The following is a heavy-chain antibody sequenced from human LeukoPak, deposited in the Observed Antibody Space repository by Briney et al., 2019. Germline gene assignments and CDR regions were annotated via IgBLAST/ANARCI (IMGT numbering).Heavy chain of an antibody. CDR1: GGTFSSYA. Sequence: GASVKVSCKASGGTFSSYAISWVRQAPGQGLEWMGWISAYNGNTNYAQRLQGRVTMTTDTSTSTAYMELRSLRSDDTAVYYCAREPAFDILTGYFFDYWGQGTLVTVSS. V-gene: IGHV1-18*01. J-gene: IGHJ4*02. CDR3: AREPAFDILTGYFFDY. D-gene: IGHD3-9*01. CDR2: ISAYNGNT.